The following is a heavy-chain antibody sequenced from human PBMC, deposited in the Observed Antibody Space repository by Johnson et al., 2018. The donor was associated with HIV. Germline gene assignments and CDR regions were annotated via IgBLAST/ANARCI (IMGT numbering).Heavy chain of an antibody. CDR2: ISYDGSNK. CDR1: GFTFSSYA. D-gene: IGHD2-21*01. V-gene: IGHV3-30-3*01. CDR3: ARLRWGSGDPLHDAFDV. Sequence: QVQLVESGGGVVQPGRSLRLSCAASGFTFSSYAMHWVRQAPGKVLAWVAVISYDGSNKYYADSVTGRFTISRDNSKNTLYLQMNSLRAEDTAVYYCARLRWGSGDPLHDAFDVWGQGTMVTVSS. J-gene: IGHJ3*01.